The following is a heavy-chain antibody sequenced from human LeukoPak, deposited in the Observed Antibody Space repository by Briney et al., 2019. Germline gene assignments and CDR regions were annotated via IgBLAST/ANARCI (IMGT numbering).Heavy chain of an antibody. CDR2: ISAGADVI. V-gene: IGHV3-23*01. D-gene: IGHD1-1*01. J-gene: IGHJ3*02. Sequence: SGGSLRLSCAAAGFSFRDYPMGWVRRASGKRLEWVSGISAGADVIFYADPVKGRFTISRDNSKNTLYLQMNSLRAEDSAEYYCAKSLLTTATGTGRAFDIWGQGTMVTVSA. CDR3: AKSLLTTATGTGRAFDI. CDR1: GFSFRDYP.